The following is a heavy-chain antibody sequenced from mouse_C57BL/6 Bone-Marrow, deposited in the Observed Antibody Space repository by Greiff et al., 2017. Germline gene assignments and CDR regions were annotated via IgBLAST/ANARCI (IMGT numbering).Heavy chain of an antibody. Sequence: EVQLVESGGGLVQPGGSLKLSCAASGFTFSDYGMAWVRQAPRKGPEWVAFISNLAYSIYYADTVTGRFTISRANAKNTLYLEMSSLRSEDTAMYYCARLFMITTRRTFAYWGQGTLVTVSA. V-gene: IGHV5-15*01. CDR1: GFTFSDYG. J-gene: IGHJ3*01. CDR2: ISNLAYSI. D-gene: IGHD2-4*01. CDR3: ARLFMITTRRTFAY.